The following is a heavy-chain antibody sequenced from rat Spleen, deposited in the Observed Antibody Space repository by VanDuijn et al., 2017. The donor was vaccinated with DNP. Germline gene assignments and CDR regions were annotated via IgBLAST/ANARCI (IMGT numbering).Heavy chain of an antibody. V-gene: IGHV2-63*01. Sequence: QVQLKESGPGLVQPSETLSLTCTVSGFSLTSHSVSWVRQSSGKRPEWMGRVWYDGDTALNSALKSRLRISRDTSKKQVFLKMNSLQTDDKGTYYCTRGELDYWGQGVMVTVSS. CDR3: TRGELDY. CDR2: VWYDGDT. CDR1: GFSLTSHS. D-gene: IGHD5-1*01. J-gene: IGHJ2*01.